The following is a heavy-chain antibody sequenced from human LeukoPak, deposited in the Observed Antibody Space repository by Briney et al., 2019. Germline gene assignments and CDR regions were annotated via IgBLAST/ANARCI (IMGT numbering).Heavy chain of an antibody. J-gene: IGHJ4*02. Sequence: SVKVSCKASGGTFSSYAISWVRQAPGQGLECMGGIIPIFGTANYAQKFQGRVTITADESTSTAYMELSSLRSEDTAVYYCARRDSGYDKTGDYWGQGTLVTVSS. CDR3: ARRDSGYDKTGDY. CDR2: IIPIFGTA. V-gene: IGHV1-69*13. D-gene: IGHD5-12*01. CDR1: GGTFSSYA.